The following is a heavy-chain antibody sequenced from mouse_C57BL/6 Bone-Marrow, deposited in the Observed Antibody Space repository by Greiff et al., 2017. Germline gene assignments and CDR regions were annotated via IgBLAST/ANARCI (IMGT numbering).Heavy chain of an antibody. V-gene: IGHV1-22*01. D-gene: IGHD5-1*01. J-gene: IGHJ4*01. CDR2: INPNNGGT. CDR3: ARDLPAMDY. Sequence: EVQLQQSGPELVKPGASVKMSCKASGYTFTDYNMHWVKQSHGKSLEWIGYINPNNGGTSYNQKLQGKATLTVNKSSSTAYMELRSLTSEDSAVYYCARDLPAMDYWGQGTSVTVSS. CDR1: GYTFTDYN.